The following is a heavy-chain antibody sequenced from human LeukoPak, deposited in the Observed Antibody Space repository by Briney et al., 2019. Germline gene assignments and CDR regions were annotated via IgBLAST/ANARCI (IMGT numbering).Heavy chain of an antibody. CDR2: ISWNSGSI. Sequence: GGSLRLSCAASGFTFSSYAMSWVRQAPGKGLEWVSGISWNSGSIGYADSVKGRFTISRDNAKNSLYLQMNSLRAEDTALYYCAKGRRNDYSNYFDYWGQGTLVTVSS. J-gene: IGHJ4*02. V-gene: IGHV3-9*01. CDR3: AKGRRNDYSNYFDY. D-gene: IGHD4-4*01. CDR1: GFTFSSYA.